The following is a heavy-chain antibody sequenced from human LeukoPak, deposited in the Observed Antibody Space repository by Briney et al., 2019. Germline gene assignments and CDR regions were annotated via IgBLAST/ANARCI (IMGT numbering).Heavy chain of an antibody. V-gene: IGHV4-59*01. D-gene: IGHD2-21*01. CDR2: IYYSGST. J-gene: IGHJ4*02. Sequence: SETLSLTCTASGESISGFYWTWIRQPPGKGLEWIGYIYYSGSTNYNPSLKSRVTISVDTSKNQFSLKLSSVTAADTAVYYCARGVVIAPQTFDYWGQGTLVTVSS. CDR1: GESISGFY. CDR3: ARGVVIAPQTFDY.